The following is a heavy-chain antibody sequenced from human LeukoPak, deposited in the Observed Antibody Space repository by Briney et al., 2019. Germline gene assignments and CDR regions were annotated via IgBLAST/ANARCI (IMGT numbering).Heavy chain of an antibody. V-gene: IGHV4-34*01. CDR1: GGSFSGYY. Sequence: SETLSLTCAVYGGSFSGYYWSWIRQPPGKGLEWIGEINHSGSTNYNPSLKSRVTISVDTSKNQFSLKLSSVTAADTAVYYCARRSSPLGQKYYYYMDVWGKGTTVTISS. CDR2: INHSGST. CDR3: ARRSSPLGQKYYYYMDV. D-gene: IGHD3-16*01. J-gene: IGHJ6*03.